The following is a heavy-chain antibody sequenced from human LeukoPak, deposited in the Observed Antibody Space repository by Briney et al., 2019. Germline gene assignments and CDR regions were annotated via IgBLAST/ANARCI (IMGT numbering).Heavy chain of an antibody. CDR3: ARDPGYAVYYFDY. D-gene: IGHD1-1*01. CDR2: ISGSGGST. CDR1: GFTFSSYA. V-gene: IGHV3-23*01. J-gene: IGHJ4*02. Sequence: GGSLRLSCAASGFTFSSYAMSWVRQAPGKGLEWVSAISGSGGSTYYADSVRGRFTISRDNSKSTLYLQMNSLRAEDTAVYYCARDPGYAVYYFDYWGQGTLVTVSS.